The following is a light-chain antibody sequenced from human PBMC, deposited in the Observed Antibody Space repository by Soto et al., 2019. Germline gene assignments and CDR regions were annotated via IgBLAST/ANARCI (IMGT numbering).Light chain of an antibody. J-gene: IGKJ1*01. CDR3: QQYNSWPRT. V-gene: IGKV3-15*01. CDR2: GAS. CDR1: QSVGNN. Sequence: RGSARAPGTPSVSPGGRASPSCGASQSVGNNLAWYRQKPGQAPRLLVYGASTRATGVPARFSGSGSGTEFTLIISSLQSEDFAVYYCQQYNSWPRTFGQGTKVDIK.